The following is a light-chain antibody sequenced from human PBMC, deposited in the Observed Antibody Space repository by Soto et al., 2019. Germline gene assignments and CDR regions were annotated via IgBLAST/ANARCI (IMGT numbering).Light chain of an antibody. V-gene: IGKV1-39*01. J-gene: IGKJ4*01. CDR3: QQSYSTQLT. Sequence: EIQMTQSQSSLSASVGDRVAITCRASQSISSYLNWYQQKPGKAPKLLIYAASSLQSGVPSRFSGSGSGTDFTLTISSLQPEDFATYYCQQSYSTQLTFGGGTNVDIK. CDR2: AAS. CDR1: QSISSY.